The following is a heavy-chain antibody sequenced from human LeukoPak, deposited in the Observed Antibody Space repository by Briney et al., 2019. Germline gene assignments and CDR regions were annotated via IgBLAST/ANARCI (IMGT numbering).Heavy chain of an antibody. V-gene: IGHV4-4*07. CDR2: IYTSGST. CDR1: GGSISSYY. CDR3: ARVFRAPGIAAAGTMPYYFHYYMDV. J-gene: IGHJ6*03. Sequence: PSETLSLTCTVSGGSISSYYWSWIRQPAGKGLEWIGRIYTSGSTNYNPSLKSRVTMSVDTSKSQFSLKLSSLTAADTAVYYCARVFRAPGIAAAGTMPYYFHYYMDVWGKGTTVTVSS. D-gene: IGHD6-13*01.